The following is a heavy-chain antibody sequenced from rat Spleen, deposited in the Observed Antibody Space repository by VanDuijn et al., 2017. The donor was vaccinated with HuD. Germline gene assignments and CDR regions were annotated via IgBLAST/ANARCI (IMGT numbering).Heavy chain of an antibody. CDR2: INGAGST. D-gene: IGHD1-12*02. CDR1: GYSITSTYR. V-gene: IGHV3-3*01. J-gene: IGHJ2*01. CDR3: ARTYYYDGSYYPFDY. Sequence: EVQLQESGPGLVKPSQSLSLTCSVAGYSITSTYRWIWIRKFPGNKLEWMGYINGAGSTNYSPSLKSRISITRDTSKNQFFLHLNAVTPEDTATYYCARTYYYDGSYYPFDYWGQGVMVTVSS.